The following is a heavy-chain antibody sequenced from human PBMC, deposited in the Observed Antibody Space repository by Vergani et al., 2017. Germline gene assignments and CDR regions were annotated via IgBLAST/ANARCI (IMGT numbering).Heavy chain of an antibody. CDR3: AKHFRGWGIDY. D-gene: IGHD3-16*01. CDR1: GFTLSNYD. Sequence: QVQLVESGGGVVQPGRSLRLSCAASGFTLSNYDMQCIRQGPGKGLEFVAFIQFDGSNQYYADSVKGRFTLSRDFSKNTLYLQMNSLRTDDTATYYCAKHFRGWGIDYWGQGTQVIVSS. J-gene: IGHJ4*02. V-gene: IGHV3-30*18. CDR2: IQFDGSNQ.